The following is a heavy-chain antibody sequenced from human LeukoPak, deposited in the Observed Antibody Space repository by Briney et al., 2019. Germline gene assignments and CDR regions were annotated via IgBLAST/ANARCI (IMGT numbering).Heavy chain of an antibody. CDR3: ARSRGYSYGTAFLDY. D-gene: IGHD5-18*01. Sequence: SETLSLTCTVSGGSISTYYWSWIRQPPGKGLEWIGYIYYSGSINYNPSLKSRVTISVDTSKNQFSLKLSSVTAADTAVYYCARSRGYSYGTAFLDYWGQGTLVTVSS. J-gene: IGHJ4*02. CDR1: GGSISTYY. V-gene: IGHV4-59*08. CDR2: IYYSGSI.